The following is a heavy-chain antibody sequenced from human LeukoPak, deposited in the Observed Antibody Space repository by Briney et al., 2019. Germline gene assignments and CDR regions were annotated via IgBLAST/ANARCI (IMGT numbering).Heavy chain of an antibody. CDR1: GFTFSSYA. CDR2: ISGSGGST. V-gene: IGHV3-23*01. D-gene: IGHD1-7*01. Sequence: GGSVRLSCAASGFTFSSYAMSWVRQAPGKGLEWVSAISGSGGSTYYADSVKGRFTISRDNSKNTLYLQMNSLRAEDTAVYYCAKDNPTTFTPKGQENYAFDIWGQGTMVTVSS. J-gene: IGHJ3*02. CDR3: AKDNPTTFTPKGQENYAFDI.